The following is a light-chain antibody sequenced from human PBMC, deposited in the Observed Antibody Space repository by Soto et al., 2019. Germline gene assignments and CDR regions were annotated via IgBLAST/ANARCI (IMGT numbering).Light chain of an antibody. V-gene: IGKV1-39*01. CDR3: QQTYSNSVT. J-gene: IGKJ1*01. CDR2: SAS. CDR1: QNIDKY. Sequence: KSQSPASLSASVGDRVTVTCRASQNIDKYLHWYQQKPGKAPNLLIFSASILQSGVPSRFIGSGSGTEFTLTISGLQPEDFATYYCQQTYSNSVTFGQGTKVDIK.